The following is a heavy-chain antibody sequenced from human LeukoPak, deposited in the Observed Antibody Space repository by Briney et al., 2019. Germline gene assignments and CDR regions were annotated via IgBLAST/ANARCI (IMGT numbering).Heavy chain of an antibody. D-gene: IGHD6-13*01. CDR1: GFAFGDYA. V-gene: IGHV3-49*04. CDR2: IRSKPYGETT. CDR3: TRNRGIATAGILQAPHDY. Sequence: GGSLRLSCPASGFAFGDYAMSWVRQAPGGGLEWVGFIRSKPYGETTEYAASAKGGFTISRDDSKNIVYLQMNSLKVEDTALYYCTRNRGIATAGILQAPHDYWGQGTHVTVSS. J-gene: IGHJ4*02.